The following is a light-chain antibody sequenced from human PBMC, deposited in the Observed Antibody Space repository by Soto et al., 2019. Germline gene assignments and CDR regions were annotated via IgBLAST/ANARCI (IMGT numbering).Light chain of an antibody. CDR3: QKYNSYLWK. J-gene: IGKJ1*01. CDR2: DAS. CDR1: QSISSW. Sequence: DIQMTHSPSTLSASVLYIVTITFRASQSISSWLVWYQQKPGKAPKLLIYDASSLESGVPSRFSGSGSGTEFTLTISSLQPDDFATYYCQKYNSYLWKFGQGTKVDIK. V-gene: IGKV1-5*01.